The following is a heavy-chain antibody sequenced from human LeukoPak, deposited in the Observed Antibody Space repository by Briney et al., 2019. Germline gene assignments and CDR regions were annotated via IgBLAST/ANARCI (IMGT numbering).Heavy chain of an antibody. CDR1: GFTFSSYS. CDR3: ARAEQWLDPAYYFDY. Sequence: PGGSLRLSCAASGFTFSSYSMNWVRQAPGKGLEWVSYISSSSSTIYYADSVKGRFTISRDNAKNSLYLQMNSLRAEDTAAYYCARAEQWLDPAYYFDYWGQGTLVTVSS. D-gene: IGHD6-19*01. V-gene: IGHV3-48*01. J-gene: IGHJ4*02. CDR2: ISSSSSTI.